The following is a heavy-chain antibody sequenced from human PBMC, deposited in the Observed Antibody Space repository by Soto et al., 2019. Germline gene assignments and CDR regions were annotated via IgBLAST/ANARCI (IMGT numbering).Heavy chain of an antibody. D-gene: IGHD3-10*01. CDR2: IYSGGYT. CDR3: ATPRGGGY. V-gene: IGHV3-53*01. J-gene: IGHJ4*02. Sequence: EVQLVESGGGLIQPGGSLRLSCAVSGFTVSNNYMSWVRQAPGKGLEGVSVIYSGGYTAYGDSVKGRFTISRDNSKNTLSLKKKPLSPDDGAVFYCATPRGGGYWGQGTLVTVSS. CDR1: GFTVSNNY.